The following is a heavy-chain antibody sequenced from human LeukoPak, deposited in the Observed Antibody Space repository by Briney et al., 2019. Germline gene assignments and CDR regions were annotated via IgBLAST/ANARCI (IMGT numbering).Heavy chain of an antibody. CDR1: GYTFTSYA. CDR2: INAGNGNT. CDR3: ARDPYCSGGSCHLPPFDY. Sequence: GASVKVSCKASGYTFTSYAMHWVRQAPGQRLEWMGWINAGNGNTKYSQKFQGRVTITRDTSASTAYMELSSLRSEDTAVYYCARDPYCSGGSCHLPPFDYWGQGTLVTVSS. J-gene: IGHJ4*02. V-gene: IGHV1-3*01. D-gene: IGHD2-15*01.